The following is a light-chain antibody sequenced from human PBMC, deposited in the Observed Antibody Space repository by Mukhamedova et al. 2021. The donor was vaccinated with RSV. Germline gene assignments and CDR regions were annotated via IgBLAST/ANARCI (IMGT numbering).Light chain of an antibody. Sequence: GYNYVSWYQQHPGRAPRLVIYDVNNRPSGVSDRFSGSKSGNTASLTISGLQPDDEAEYYCSSYTGSSPLFVFGTGTKVTVL. CDR3: SSYTGSSPLFV. V-gene: IGLV2-14*03. J-gene: IGLJ1*01. CDR2: DVN. CDR1: GYNY.